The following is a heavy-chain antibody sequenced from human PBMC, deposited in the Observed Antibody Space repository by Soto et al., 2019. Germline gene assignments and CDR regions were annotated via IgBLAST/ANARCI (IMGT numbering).Heavy chain of an antibody. CDR3: ATRMTTAPY. V-gene: IGHV3-66*01. J-gene: IGHJ4*02. D-gene: IGHD4-17*01. CDR2: IYSDGGS. Sequence: EVQLVQSGGGLVQPGGSLRLSCAASGFTVSNNYLSWVRQAPGKGLQWVSLIYSDGGSDYAESVKGRFTISIDNSKNTLYLQMNSLKAEDTAIYYCATRMTTAPYGGQGTLVTVSS. CDR1: GFTVSNNY.